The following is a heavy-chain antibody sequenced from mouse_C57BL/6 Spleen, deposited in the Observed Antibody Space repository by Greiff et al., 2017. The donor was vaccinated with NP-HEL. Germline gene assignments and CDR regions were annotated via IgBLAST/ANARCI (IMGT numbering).Heavy chain of an antibody. V-gene: IGHV1-4*01. CDR3: ARTTVVADYYAMDY. CDR2: INPSSGYT. Sequence: VQLQQSGAELARPGASVKMSCKASGYTFTSYTMHWVNQRPGQGLEWIGYINPSSGYTKYNQKFKDKATLTADKSSSTAYMQLSSLTSEDSAVYYCARTTVVADYYAMDYWGQGTSVTVSS. D-gene: IGHD1-1*01. CDR1: GYTFTSYT. J-gene: IGHJ4*01.